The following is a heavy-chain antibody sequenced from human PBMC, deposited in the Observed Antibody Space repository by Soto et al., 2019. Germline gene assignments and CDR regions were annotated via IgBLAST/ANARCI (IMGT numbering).Heavy chain of an antibody. Sequence: ASVKVSCKASGYTFSSYDINWVRQATGQGLEWMGWMNPKSGYTGYAQKFQGRVTMTRDTSISTAYMEVSSLRSEDTAIYYCARAYGDLDVWGQGTTVTVSS. D-gene: IGHD2-21*01. J-gene: IGHJ6*02. V-gene: IGHV1-8*01. CDR1: GYTFSSYD. CDR3: ARAYGDLDV. CDR2: MNPKSGYT.